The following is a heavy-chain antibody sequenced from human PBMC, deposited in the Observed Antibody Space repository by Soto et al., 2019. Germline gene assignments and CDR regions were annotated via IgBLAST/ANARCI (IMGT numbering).Heavy chain of an antibody. V-gene: IGHV4-4*09. Sequence: SETLSLTCRVSGGSISNDYWTWIRQPPGKGLEWIGYIYKGGSINYNPSLKSRVTISVDTSNNQFSLKLSSVTAADTAVYYCATVPPRIVVVFAEFPTWGQGALVTVSS. D-gene: IGHD2-21*01. CDR1: GGSISNDY. J-gene: IGHJ4*02. CDR3: ATVPPRIVVVFAEFPT. CDR2: IYKGGSI.